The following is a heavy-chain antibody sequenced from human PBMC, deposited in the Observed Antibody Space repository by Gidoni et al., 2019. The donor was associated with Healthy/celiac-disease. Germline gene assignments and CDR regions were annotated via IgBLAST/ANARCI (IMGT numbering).Heavy chain of an antibody. Sequence: QVQLVESGGGVVQPGRSLRLSCAASGFTFSSYGMHWVRQAPGKGLEWVAVIWYEGSNKYSADSVKGRFTISRDNSKNTMYLQMNSLRAEDTAIYYCAREGGAITMVRELLGYYYGMDVWGQGTTVTVSS. CDR2: IWYEGSNK. CDR1: GFTFSSYG. D-gene: IGHD3-10*01. J-gene: IGHJ6*02. CDR3: AREGGAITMVRELLGYYYGMDV. V-gene: IGHV3-33*01.